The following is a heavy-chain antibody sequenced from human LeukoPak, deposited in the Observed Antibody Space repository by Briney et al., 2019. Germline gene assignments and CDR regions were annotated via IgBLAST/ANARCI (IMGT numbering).Heavy chain of an antibody. Sequence: GASVKVSCKASGYTFTSYAMNWVRQAPGQGLEWMGWINTNTGNPTYAQGFTGRFVFSLDTSVSTAYLQISSLKAEDTAVYYCARGVAAAPAYYYYYMDVWGKGTTVTVSS. V-gene: IGHV7-4-1*02. CDR2: INTNTGNP. CDR3: ARGVAAAPAYYYYYMDV. D-gene: IGHD6-13*01. J-gene: IGHJ6*03. CDR1: GYTFTSYA.